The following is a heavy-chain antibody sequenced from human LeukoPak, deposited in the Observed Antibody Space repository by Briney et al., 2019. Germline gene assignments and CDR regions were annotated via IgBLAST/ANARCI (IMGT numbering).Heavy chain of an antibody. CDR2: ITSGGDYI. CDR3: ARGHYDVLAASYKWTPDY. J-gene: IGHJ4*02. V-gene: IGHV3-21*01. Sequence: PGGSLRLSCAASGFTFNTFNMTWVRQARGKGLEWVSSITSGGDYIYYADSVKGRFTTSRDNAKNSLSLQLNSLRVEDTAVYYCARGHYDVLAASYKWTPDYWGQGTLVTVSS. D-gene: IGHD3-9*01. CDR1: GFTFNTFN.